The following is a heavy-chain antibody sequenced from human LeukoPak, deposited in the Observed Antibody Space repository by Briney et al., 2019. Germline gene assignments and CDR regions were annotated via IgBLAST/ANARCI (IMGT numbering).Heavy chain of an antibody. J-gene: IGHJ4*02. CDR3: AKDWDSTGYYLDY. Sequence: GGSLRLSCAASGFTFSSYAMSWVRQAPGKGLEWVSGIVGSGGHTYYADSVKGRFTISRDNSTNTLHLQMNSLRAEDTAVYCCAKDWDSTGYYLDYWGQGTLVTVSS. CDR1: GFTFSSYA. CDR2: IVGSGGHT. V-gene: IGHV3-23*01. D-gene: IGHD3-22*01.